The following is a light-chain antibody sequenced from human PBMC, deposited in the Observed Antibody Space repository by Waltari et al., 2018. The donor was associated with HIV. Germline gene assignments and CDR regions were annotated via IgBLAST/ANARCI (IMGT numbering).Light chain of an antibody. CDR2: WAS. V-gene: IGKV4-1*01. J-gene: IGKJ4*01. Sequence: DIVMTQSPDSLAVSLGERATINCKSSQSVLYRSNNKNHLAWYQQKPGQPPKLLIYWASTREFGVPDRFSGSGYGTDFTLTISSLQAEDVAVYYCQQYYSSPFTFGGGTRVEIK. CDR3: QQYYSSPFT. CDR1: QSVLYRSNNKNH.